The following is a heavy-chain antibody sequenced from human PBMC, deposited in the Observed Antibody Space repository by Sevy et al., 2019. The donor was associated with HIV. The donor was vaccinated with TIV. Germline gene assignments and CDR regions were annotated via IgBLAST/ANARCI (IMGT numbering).Heavy chain of an antibody. CDR1: GFTFSNYA. Sequence: GGSLRLSCAASGFTFSNYAMSWVRQAPGKGLEWVSALGGSGGSTFYADSVKGRFTISRDNAKNSLFLHMNTLRAEDTTVYYCARSYSSSWYILYYFEYWGQGTPVTVSS. D-gene: IGHD6-13*01. J-gene: IGHJ4*02. V-gene: IGHV3-23*01. CDR2: LGGSGGST. CDR3: ARSYSSSWYILYYFEY.